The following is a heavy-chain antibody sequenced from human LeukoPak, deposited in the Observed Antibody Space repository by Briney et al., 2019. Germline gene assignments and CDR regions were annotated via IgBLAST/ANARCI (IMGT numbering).Heavy chain of an antibody. V-gene: IGHV1-69*13. Sequence: AASVKASCKASGGTFSSYAISWVRQAPGQGLEWMGGIIPIFGTANYAQKFQGRVTITADESTSTAYMELSSLRSEDTAVYYFARYLPYCSSTSCYPSYGMDVWGKGTTVTVSS. CDR3: ARYLPYCSSTSCYPSYGMDV. D-gene: IGHD2-2*01. CDR2: IIPIFGTA. CDR1: GGTFSSYA. J-gene: IGHJ6*04.